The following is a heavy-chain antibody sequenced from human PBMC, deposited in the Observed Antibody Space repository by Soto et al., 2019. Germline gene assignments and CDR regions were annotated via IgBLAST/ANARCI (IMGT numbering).Heavy chain of an antibody. V-gene: IGHV4-59*01. CDR3: ASIDVGASPPDYYYYGMDV. J-gene: IGHJ6*02. Sequence: QVQLQESGPGLVKPSETLSLTCTVSGGSISSYYWSWIRQPPGKGLEWIGYIYYSGSTNYNPSLKSRVTISVDTSKNQFSLKLSSVTAADTAVYYCASIDVGASPPDYYYYGMDVWGQGTSVTVSS. D-gene: IGHD1-26*01. CDR1: GGSISSYY. CDR2: IYYSGST.